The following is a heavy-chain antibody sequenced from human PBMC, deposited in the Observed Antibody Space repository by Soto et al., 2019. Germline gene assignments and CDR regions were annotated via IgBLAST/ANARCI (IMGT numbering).Heavy chain of an antibody. CDR1: GSVFSILW. Sequence: GGSLSLSGEASGSVFSILWMSWCRQAPAKGLEWVANIKQDGSEKYYVDSVKGRFTISRDNAKNSLYLQMNSLRAEDTAVYYCARDIGFWSGYIFDAFDIWGQGTMVTVSS. CDR3: ARDIGFWSGYIFDAFDI. D-gene: IGHD3-3*01. CDR2: IKQDGSEK. J-gene: IGHJ3*02. V-gene: IGHV3-7*03.